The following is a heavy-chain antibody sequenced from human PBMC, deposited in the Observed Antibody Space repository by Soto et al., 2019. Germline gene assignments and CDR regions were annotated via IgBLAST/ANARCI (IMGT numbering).Heavy chain of an antibody. CDR2: IWYDGSNK. J-gene: IGHJ5*02. D-gene: IGHD3-22*01. CDR3: ARGYDRGGVWFDP. CDR1: GFTFSSYG. Sequence: QVQLVESGGGVVQPGRSLRLSCAASGFTFSSYGMHWVRQAPGKGLEWVAVIWYDGSNKYYADSVKGRFTISRDNSKNTLYLQMNSLRAEDTAVYYCARGYDRGGVWFDPWGQGTLVTVSS. V-gene: IGHV3-33*01.